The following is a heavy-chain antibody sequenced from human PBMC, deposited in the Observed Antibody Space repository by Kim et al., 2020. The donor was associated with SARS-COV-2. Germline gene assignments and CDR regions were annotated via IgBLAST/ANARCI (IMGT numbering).Heavy chain of an antibody. CDR2: IGTAGDT. CDR1: GFTFSSYD. CDR3: ARGYGSGSYLPDY. J-gene: IGHJ4*02. Sequence: GGSLRLSCAASGFTFSSYDMHWVRQATGKGLEWVSAIGTAGDTYYPGSVKGRFTISRENAKNSLYLQMNSLRAGDTAVYYCARGYGSGSYLPDYWGQGTLVTVSS. V-gene: IGHV3-13*01. D-gene: IGHD3-10*01.